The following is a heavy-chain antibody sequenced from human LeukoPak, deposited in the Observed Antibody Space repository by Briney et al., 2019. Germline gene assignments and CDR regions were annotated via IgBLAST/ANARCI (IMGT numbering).Heavy chain of an antibody. Sequence: SETLSLICTVSGGAIISDNFYWGWVRQPPGKGLEWVGSINYSGTTYYNPPLRSRVSISVDTSRTQFFLRLNSVTAADTAVYYCGRLFDSWGQGILVTVSS. V-gene: IGHV4-39*01. CDR1: GGAIISDNFY. CDR2: INYSGTT. J-gene: IGHJ4*02. CDR3: GRLFDS.